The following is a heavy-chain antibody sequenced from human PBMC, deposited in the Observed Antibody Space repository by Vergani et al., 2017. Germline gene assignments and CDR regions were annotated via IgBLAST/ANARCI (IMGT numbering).Heavy chain of an antibody. D-gene: IGHD2-2*01. CDR2: IYTSGST. CDR1: GGSISSGSYY. Sequence: QVQLQESGPGLVKPSQTLSLTCTVSGGSISSGSYYWSWIRQPAGKGLEWIGRIYTSGSTNYNPSRKSRVTISVDTSKNQFSLKLSSGTAADTAVYYCAIETRVIVVVPAAREYYYYGMDVWGQGTTVTVSS. CDR3: AIETRVIVVVPAAREYYYYGMDV. J-gene: IGHJ6*02. V-gene: IGHV4-61*02.